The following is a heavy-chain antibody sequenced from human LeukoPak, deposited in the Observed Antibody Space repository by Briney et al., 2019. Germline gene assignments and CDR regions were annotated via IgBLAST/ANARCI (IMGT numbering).Heavy chain of an antibody. CDR2: ISSSGSTI. CDR1: GFTFSSYS. Sequence: GGSLRLSCAASGFTFSSYSMNWVRQAPGKGLEWVSYISSSGSTIYYADSVKGRFTISRDNAKNSLYLQMNSLRDEDTAVYYCARRNYFDSSGYFDFDYWGQGILVTVSS. J-gene: IGHJ4*02. V-gene: IGHV3-48*02. D-gene: IGHD3-22*01. CDR3: ARRNYFDSSGYFDFDY.